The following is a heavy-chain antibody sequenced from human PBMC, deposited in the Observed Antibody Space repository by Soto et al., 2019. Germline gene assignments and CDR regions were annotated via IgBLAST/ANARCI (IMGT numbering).Heavy chain of an antibody. CDR1: GYTFTSYT. J-gene: IGHJ4*02. CDR3: ARGGGWVGEASFDT. Sequence: QVQLEQSGAEVKKPGASVKVSCQTSGYTFTSYTLHWVRQAPGQGLEWLGWINAGNGREKYSQRFQDRVSLSTDRSTSTALMEIRDLRSEDTAVYYWARGGGWVGEASFDTWGQGTLVIVSS. CDR2: INAGNGRE. D-gene: IGHD3-10*01. V-gene: IGHV1-3*01.